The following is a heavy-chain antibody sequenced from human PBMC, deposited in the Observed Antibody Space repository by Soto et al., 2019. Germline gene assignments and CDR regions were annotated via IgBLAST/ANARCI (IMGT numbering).Heavy chain of an antibody. Sequence: EVQLVESGGGLVQPGGSPRLSCAASGFTVSSNYMSWVRQAPGKGLEWVSVIYSGGSTYYADSVKGRFTISRDNSKNTLYLQMNSLRAEDTAVYYCARSLGYSSGWYFDYWGQGTLVTVSS. V-gene: IGHV3-66*01. CDR2: IYSGGST. CDR3: ARSLGYSSGWYFDY. D-gene: IGHD6-19*01. J-gene: IGHJ4*02. CDR1: GFTVSSNY.